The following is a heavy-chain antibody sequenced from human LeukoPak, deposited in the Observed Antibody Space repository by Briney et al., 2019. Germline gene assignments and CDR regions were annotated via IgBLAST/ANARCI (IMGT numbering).Heavy chain of an antibody. J-gene: IGHJ4*02. Sequence: GGSLRLSCAASGFTFSSYVMHWVRQAPGKGLEWVSYISSSSTTIYYADSVKGRFTISRDNAKNSLYLQMNSLRAEDTAVYYCARVAADSSGYDDYWGQGTLVTVSS. CDR2: ISSSSTTI. D-gene: IGHD3-22*01. V-gene: IGHV3-48*01. CDR3: ARVAADSSGYDDY. CDR1: GFTFSSYV.